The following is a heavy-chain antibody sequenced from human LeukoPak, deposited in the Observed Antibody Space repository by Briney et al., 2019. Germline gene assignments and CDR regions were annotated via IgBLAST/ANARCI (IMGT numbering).Heavy chain of an antibody. V-gene: IGHV3-23*01. J-gene: IGHJ4*02. D-gene: IGHD6-13*01. CDR2: ISGSGGST. Sequence: GGSLRLSCAASGFTLSRYAMSWVRQAPGKGLEWVSGISGSGGSTYYADSVKGRFTISRDNSKNTLYLQMNSPRAEDTAVYYCAKAYSSSWEPFDYWGQGTLVTVSS. CDR3: AKAYSSSWEPFDY. CDR1: GFTLSRYA.